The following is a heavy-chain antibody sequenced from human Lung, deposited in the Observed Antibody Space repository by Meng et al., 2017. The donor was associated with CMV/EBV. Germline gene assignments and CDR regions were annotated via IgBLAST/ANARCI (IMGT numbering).Heavy chain of an antibody. J-gene: IGHJ4*02. CDR1: GYTFTHHG. CDR2: ISCYNGDT. D-gene: IGHD6-19*01. Sequence: QIELVQSGAEVKKSGASVRGSCKASGYTFTHHGISWIRQAPGQGLEWMGWISCYNGDTNYAQKLQGRVTMTTDTSTNTAYMDLRGLRSDDTAVYYCARDPSNTSGRYAYFDYWGQGTLVTVSS. CDR3: ARDPSNTSGRYAYFDY. V-gene: IGHV1-18*01.